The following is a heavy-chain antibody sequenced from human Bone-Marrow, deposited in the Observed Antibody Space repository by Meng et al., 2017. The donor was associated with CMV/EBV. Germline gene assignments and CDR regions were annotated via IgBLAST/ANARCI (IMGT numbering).Heavy chain of an antibody. CDR2: MNPNSGNT. CDR3: ARGTIVLMVYALDY. J-gene: IGHJ4*02. V-gene: IGHV1-8*01. CDR1: GYTFTSYD. D-gene: IGHD2-8*01. Sequence: ASVKVSCKASGYTFTSYDINWVRQATGQGLEWMGWMNPNSGNTGYAQKFQGRVTMTRNTSISTAYMELNSLRSEDTAVYYCARGTIVLMVYALDYWGQGTLVTVSS.